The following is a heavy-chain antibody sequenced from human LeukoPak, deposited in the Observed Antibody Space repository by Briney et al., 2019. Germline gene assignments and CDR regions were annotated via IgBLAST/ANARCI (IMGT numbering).Heavy chain of an antibody. Sequence: SVTVSCKASGGTFSSYAISWVRQAPGQGLEWMGGIIPIFGTANYAQKFQGRVTITADESTSTAYMELSSLRSEDTAVYYCARGWELRHRKWFDPWGQGNRVIVSS. CDR2: IIPIFGTA. V-gene: IGHV1-69*13. D-gene: IGHD1-26*01. CDR1: GGTFSSYA. CDR3: ARGWELRHRKWFDP. J-gene: IGHJ5*02.